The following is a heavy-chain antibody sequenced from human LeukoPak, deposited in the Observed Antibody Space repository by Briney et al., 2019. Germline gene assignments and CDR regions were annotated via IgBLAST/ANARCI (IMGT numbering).Heavy chain of an antibody. CDR3: AKDILPHDYVWGSYRYVFDY. J-gene: IGHJ4*02. D-gene: IGHD3-16*02. Sequence: RSLRLSCAASGFTFDDYAMHWVRQAPGKGLEWVSGISWNSGSIGYADSVKGRFTISRDNAKNSLYLQMNSLRAEDTALYYCAKDILPHDYVWGSYRYVFDYWGQGTLVTVSS. V-gene: IGHV3-9*01. CDR2: ISWNSGSI. CDR1: GFTFDDYA.